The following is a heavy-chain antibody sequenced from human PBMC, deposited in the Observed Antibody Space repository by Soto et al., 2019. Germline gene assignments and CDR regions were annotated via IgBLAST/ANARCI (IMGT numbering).Heavy chain of an antibody. V-gene: IGHV3-30-3*01. D-gene: IGHD5-18*01. J-gene: IGHJ4*02. CDR3: ARDRPRGYSYGYFDY. CDR1: GFTFSSYA. Sequence: PGGSLRLSCAASGFTFSSYAMHWVRQAPGKGLEWVAVISYDGSNKYYADSVKGRFTISRDNSKNTLYLQMNSLRAEDTAVYYCARDRPRGYSYGYFDYWGQGTLVTVSS. CDR2: ISYDGSNK.